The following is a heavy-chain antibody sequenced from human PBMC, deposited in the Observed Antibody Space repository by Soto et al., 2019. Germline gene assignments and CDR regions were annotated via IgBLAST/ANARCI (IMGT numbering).Heavy chain of an antibody. V-gene: IGHV4-30-4*01. CDR1: GGSISSGDYY. Sequence: SETLSLTCTVSGGSISSGDYYWSWIRQPPGKGLEWIGYIYYSGSTYYNPSLRSRVTISVDTSKNQFSLKLSSVTAADTAVYYCSTDSPLRFGDRDYGMDVCGQRSTDPVSS. CDR3: STDSPLRFGDRDYGMDV. J-gene: IGHJ6*02. D-gene: IGHD3-10*01. CDR2: IYYSGST.